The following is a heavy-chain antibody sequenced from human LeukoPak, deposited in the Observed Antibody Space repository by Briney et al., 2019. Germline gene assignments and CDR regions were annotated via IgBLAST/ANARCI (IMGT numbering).Heavy chain of an antibody. CDR3: AREVPSTMVRGGIRFDP. D-gene: IGHD3-10*01. J-gene: IGHJ5*02. CDR2: IYYSGGT. Sequence: PSETLSLTCTVSGGSISTYYWSWIRQPPAKGLEWSGYIYYSGGTNYNPSLKSRVTISVDTSKNQFSLKLSSVTAADTAVYYCAREVPSTMVRGGIRFDPWGQGTLVTVSS. CDR1: GGSISTYY. V-gene: IGHV4-59*01.